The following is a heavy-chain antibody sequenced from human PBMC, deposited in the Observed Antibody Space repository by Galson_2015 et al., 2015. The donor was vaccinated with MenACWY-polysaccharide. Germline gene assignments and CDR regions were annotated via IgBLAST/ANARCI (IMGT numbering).Heavy chain of an antibody. CDR2: IFYSGST. D-gene: IGHD5-18*01. CDR1: GGSLTAYY. CDR3: ARSPGGYSSGAQIDS. J-gene: IGHJ4*02. V-gene: IGHV4-59*01. Sequence: ETLSLTCSVSGGSLTAYYWAWIRQPPGTGLEWIGCIFYSGSTKYSPSLNSRVTISVDTSNNQFSLKLSSVTAADTAVYYCARSPGGYSSGAQIDSWGQGSLVTVSS.